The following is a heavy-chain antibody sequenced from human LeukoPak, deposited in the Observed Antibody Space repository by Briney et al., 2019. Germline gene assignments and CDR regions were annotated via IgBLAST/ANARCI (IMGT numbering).Heavy chain of an antibody. CDR1: GFAFSSFS. Sequence: PGGSLRLSFAASGFAFSSFSMNWVRQAPGKGLEWVSTISTGGAATYYADSVKGRFTISRDNSKNTLYLQMNSLRAEDTAVYYCAKVGYSSRPDYWGQGTLVTVSS. D-gene: IGHD6-13*01. V-gene: IGHV3-23*01. CDR3: AKVGYSSRPDY. J-gene: IGHJ4*02. CDR2: ISTGGAAT.